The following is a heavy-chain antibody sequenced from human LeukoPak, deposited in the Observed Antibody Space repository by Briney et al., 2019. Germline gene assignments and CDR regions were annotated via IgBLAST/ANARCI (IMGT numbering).Heavy chain of an antibody. D-gene: IGHD2-2*01. CDR3: AKLSIVVVPAALDY. CDR1: GFTFSSYG. Sequence: PGGSLRLSCAASGFTFSSYGMHWVRQAPGKGLEWVAFIRFDGSNKFYADSVKGRFTISRDNSKSTLFLQMSSLRAEDTAVYYCAKLSIVVVPAALDYWGQGTLVTVSS. CDR2: IRFDGSNK. J-gene: IGHJ4*02. V-gene: IGHV3-30*02.